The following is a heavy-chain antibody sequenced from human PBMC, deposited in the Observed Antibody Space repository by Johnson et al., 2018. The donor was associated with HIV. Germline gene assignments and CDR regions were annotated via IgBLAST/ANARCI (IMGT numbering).Heavy chain of an antibody. CDR3: ARGRGGDPIAFDI. CDR1: GFTFSSYW. D-gene: IGHD3-16*01. V-gene: IGHV3-7*05. Sequence: EQLVESGGGLVQPGGSLRLSCAASGFTFSSYWISWVRQAPGKGLEWVANIKQDGREKYYVDSVKGRFTISRDNAKNSLYLQMNSLRAEDTAVYYCARGRGGDPIAFDIWGQGTTVTVSS. J-gene: IGHJ3*02. CDR2: IKQDGREK.